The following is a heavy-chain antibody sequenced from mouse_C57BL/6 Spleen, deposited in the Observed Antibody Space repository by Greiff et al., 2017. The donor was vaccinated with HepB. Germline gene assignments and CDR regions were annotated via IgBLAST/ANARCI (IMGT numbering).Heavy chain of an antibody. CDR2: IRNKANGYTT. V-gene: IGHV7-3*01. CDR1: GFTFTDYY. D-gene: IGHD1-1*01. CDR3: ARSLYYYGGGYFDY. Sequence: EVKLVESGGGLVQPGGSLSLSCAASGFTFTDYYMSWVRQPPGKALEWLGFIRNKANGYTTEYSASVKGRFTISRDNSQSILYLQMNALRADDSATYYCARSLYYYGGGYFDYWGQGTTLTVSS. J-gene: IGHJ2*01.